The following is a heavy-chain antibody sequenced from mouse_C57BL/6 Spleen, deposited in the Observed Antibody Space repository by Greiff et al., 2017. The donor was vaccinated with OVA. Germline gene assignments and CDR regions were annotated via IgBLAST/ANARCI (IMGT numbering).Heavy chain of an antibody. Sequence: QVQLQQPGAELVKPGASVKMSCKASGYTFTSYWITWVKQRPGHGLEWIGDIYPGSGSTNYTEKFKSKATLTVDTSSSTAYMQLSSLTSEDSAVDYGARRDDYDEGVLDYWGQGTTLTVSS. CDR1: GYTFTSYW. CDR3: ARRDDYDEGVLDY. V-gene: IGHV1-55*01. CDR2: IYPGSGST. J-gene: IGHJ2*01. D-gene: IGHD2-4*01.